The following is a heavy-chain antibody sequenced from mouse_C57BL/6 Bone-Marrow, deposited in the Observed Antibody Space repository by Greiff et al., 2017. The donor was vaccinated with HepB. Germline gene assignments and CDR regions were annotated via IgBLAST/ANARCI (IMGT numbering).Heavy chain of an antibody. Sequence: VQVVESGAELARPGASVKLSCKASGYTFTSYGISWVKQRTGQGLEWIGEIYPRSGNTYYNEKFKGKATLTADKSSSTAYMELRSLTSEDSAVYFCARSRGALWLRRRQYYFDYWGQGTTLTVSS. CDR1: GYTFTSYG. D-gene: IGHD2-2*01. CDR3: ARSRGALWLRRRQYYFDY. J-gene: IGHJ2*01. CDR2: IYPRSGNT. V-gene: IGHV1-81*01.